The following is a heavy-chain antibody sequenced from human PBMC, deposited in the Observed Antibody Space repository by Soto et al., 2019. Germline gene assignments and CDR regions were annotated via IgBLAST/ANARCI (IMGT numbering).Heavy chain of an antibody. V-gene: IGHV3-53*04. CDR3: AGTHIAAAGIGDAFDI. D-gene: IGHD6-13*01. J-gene: IGHJ3*02. Sequence: GGSLRLSCAASGFTVSSNYMSWVRQAPGKGLEWVSVIYSGGSTYYADSVKGRFTISRHNSKNTLYLQMNSLRAEDTAVYYCAGTHIAAAGIGDAFDIWGQGTMVTVSS. CDR2: IYSGGST. CDR1: GFTVSSNY.